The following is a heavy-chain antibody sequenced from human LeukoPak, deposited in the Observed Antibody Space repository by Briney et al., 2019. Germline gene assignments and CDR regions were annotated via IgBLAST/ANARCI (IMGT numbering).Heavy chain of an antibody. CDR1: GGSISSYY. V-gene: IGHV4-4*07. CDR2: IYNSGST. D-gene: IGHD5-12*01. J-gene: IGHJ4*02. Sequence: PSETLSLTCTVSGGSISSYYWIWIRQPAGKGLEWIGRIYNSGSTNYNPSLKSRVTMSVDTSKNQFSLKLSSVTAADTAVYYCARDSVRLATIWYYFDYWGQGTLVTVSS. CDR3: ARDSVRLATIWYYFDY.